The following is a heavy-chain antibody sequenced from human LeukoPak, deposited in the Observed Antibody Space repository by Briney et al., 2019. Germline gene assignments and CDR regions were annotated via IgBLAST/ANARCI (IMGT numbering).Heavy chain of an antibody. CDR3: ARDLVGSITMDV. V-gene: IGHV3-21*01. CDR1: GFTFSSYS. Sequence: GGSLRLSCAASGFTFSSYSMNWVRQAPGRGLEWVSSISSSSSYIFYADSVKGRFTISRDNAKNSLYLQVNSLRAEDTAIYYCARDLVGSITMDVWGKGTTVTVSS. J-gene: IGHJ6*03. D-gene: IGHD5-12*01. CDR2: ISSSSSYI.